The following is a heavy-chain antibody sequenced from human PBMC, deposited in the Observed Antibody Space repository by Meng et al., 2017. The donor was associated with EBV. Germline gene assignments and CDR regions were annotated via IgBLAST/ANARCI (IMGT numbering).Heavy chain of an antibody. CDR2: IYWDDAK. CDR1: GISLTTIGGG. CDR3: AHSKYYSDSGGYWDYFDD. J-gene: IGHJ4*02. D-gene: IGHD3-10*01. V-gene: IGHV2-5*02. Sequence: PTHPLLLPCNFSGISLTTIGGGVGWIRQPPGKALEWLAVIYWDDAKRYSPSLKNRLTITKDTSKNQVVLTMTNMDPVDTATYFCAHSKYYSDSGGYWDYFDDWGQGTLVTVSS.